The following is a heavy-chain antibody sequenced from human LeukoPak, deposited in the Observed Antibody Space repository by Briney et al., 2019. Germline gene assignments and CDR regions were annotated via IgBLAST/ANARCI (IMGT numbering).Heavy chain of an antibody. CDR1: GFTFSSYA. CDR2: ISGSGGST. V-gene: IGHV3-23*01. CDR3: AKLGYCSGGSCYALYAY. Sequence: GGSLRLSCAASGFTFSSYAMSWVRQAPGKGLEWVSAISGSGGSTYYADSVKGRFTISRDNSKNTLYLQMNSLRAEDTAVYYCAKLGYCSGGSCYALYAYWGQGTLVTVSS. D-gene: IGHD2-15*01. J-gene: IGHJ4*02.